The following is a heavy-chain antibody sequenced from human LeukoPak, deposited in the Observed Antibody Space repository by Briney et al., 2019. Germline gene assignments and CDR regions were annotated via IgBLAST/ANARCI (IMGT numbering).Heavy chain of an antibody. V-gene: IGHV1-2*02. CDR3: ARGLRGSPAFDY. CDR1: GYTLTGYY. J-gene: IGHJ4*02. Sequence: ASVKVSCKASGYTLTGYYMHWVRQAPGQGLEWMGWINPNSGGTNYAQKFQGRVTMTRDTSISTAYMELSRPRSDDTAVYYCARGLRGSPAFDYWGQGTLVTVSS. CDR2: INPNSGGT. D-gene: IGHD2-2*01.